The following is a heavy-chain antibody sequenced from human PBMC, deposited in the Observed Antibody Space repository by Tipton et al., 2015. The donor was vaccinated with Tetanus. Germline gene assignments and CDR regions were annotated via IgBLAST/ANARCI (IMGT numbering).Heavy chain of an antibody. D-gene: IGHD3-10*01. CDR3: ARETYYYGLDGEDAFDI. CDR1: GFTFSDHY. CDR2: TRNKANSYTT. Sequence: SLRLSCAASGFTFSDHYMDWVRQAPGKGLEWVGRTRNKANSYTTEYAASVKGRFTISRDDSKNSLYLQMNSLKTEDTAVYYCARETYYYGLDGEDAFDIWGQGTMVPVSS. J-gene: IGHJ3*02. V-gene: IGHV3-72*01.